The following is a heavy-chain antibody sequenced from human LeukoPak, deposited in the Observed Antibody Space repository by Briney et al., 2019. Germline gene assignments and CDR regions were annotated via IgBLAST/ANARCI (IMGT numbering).Heavy chain of an antibody. D-gene: IGHD6-13*01. J-gene: IGHJ6*02. CDR1: GFTFRNYS. CDR3: AKDGPGIAAAGTMYYYYGMDV. CDR2: ISIDGSEK. V-gene: IGHV3-30*18. Sequence: GGSLRLSCAPSGFTFRNYSMHWVRQAPGKGLEWVAVISIDGSEKYYADSVKGRFTISRDNSKNTLYLQMNSLRAEDTAVYYCAKDGPGIAAAGTMYYYYGMDVWGQGTTVTVSS.